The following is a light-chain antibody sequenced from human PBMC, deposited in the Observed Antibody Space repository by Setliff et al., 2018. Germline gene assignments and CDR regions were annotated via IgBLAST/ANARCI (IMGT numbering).Light chain of an antibody. Sequence: QSVLTQPPSASGSPGQSVAISCTGTSRDVGGFNFVSWYQQHPGKAPKLIIYEVSKRPSGVPDRFSGSKSGNTASLTVSGLQAEDEADYYCAAWDDSLTGSYVFGTGTKVTVL. V-gene: IGLV2-8*01. J-gene: IGLJ1*01. CDR1: SRDVGGFNF. CDR2: EVS. CDR3: AAWDDSLTGSYV.